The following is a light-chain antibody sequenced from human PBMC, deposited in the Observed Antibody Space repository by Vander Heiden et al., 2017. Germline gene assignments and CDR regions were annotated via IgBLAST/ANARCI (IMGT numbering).Light chain of an antibody. V-gene: IGLV3-25*03. Sequence: SYDLPQPPSVSVSPGQTARITCSGDALPKQYAYWYQQKPGQAPLLVMHKDSERPSGSPERFSGSSSGTTVTLTISGVQAEDEADYYCQSADSRGTYVVFGGGTKLTVL. CDR2: KDS. CDR3: QSADSRGTYVV. CDR1: ALPKQY. J-gene: IGLJ2*01.